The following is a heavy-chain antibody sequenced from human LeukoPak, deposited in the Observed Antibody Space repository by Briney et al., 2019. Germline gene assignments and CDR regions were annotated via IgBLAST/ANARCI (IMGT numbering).Heavy chain of an antibody. CDR2: MNPNSGNT. CDR1: GYTFTSYD. CDR3: ARTYYYDSSDYYSPAAYWYFDL. V-gene: IGHV1-8*03. Sequence: GASVKVSCKASGYTFTSYDINWVRQATGQGLEWMGWMNPNSGNTGYAQKFQGRVTITRNTSISTAYMELSSLRSEDTAVYYCARTYYYDSSDYYSPAAYWYFDLWGRGTPVTVSS. D-gene: IGHD3-22*01. J-gene: IGHJ2*01.